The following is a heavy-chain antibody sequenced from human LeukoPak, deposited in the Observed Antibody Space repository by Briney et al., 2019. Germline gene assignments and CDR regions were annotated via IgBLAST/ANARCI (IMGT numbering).Heavy chain of an antibody. CDR2: ISGSGGST. CDR1: GFTFSSYA. CDR3: AKDFPSTSSTVTTLVSYYYYYMDV. J-gene: IGHJ6*03. D-gene: IGHD4-17*01. Sequence: PGGSLRLSCAASGFTFSSYAMSWVRQAPGKGLEWVSAISGSGGSTYYADSVKGRFTISRDNSKNTLYLQMNSLRAEDTAVYYCAKDFPSTSSTVTTLVSYYYYYMDVWGKGTTVTVSS. V-gene: IGHV3-23*01.